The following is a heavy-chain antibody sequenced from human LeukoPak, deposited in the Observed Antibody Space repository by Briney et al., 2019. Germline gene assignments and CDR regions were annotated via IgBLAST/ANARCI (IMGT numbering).Heavy chain of an antibody. J-gene: IGHJ3*02. CDR3: ARGVSSIAAAGDAFDI. Sequence: GGSLRLSCAASGFTVSSNYMGWVRQAPGKGLEWVSVIYSGGSTYYADSVKGRFTISRHNSKNTLYLQMNSLRAEDTAVYYCARGVSSIAAAGDAFDIWGQGTMVTVSS. CDR1: GFTVSSNY. V-gene: IGHV3-53*04. CDR2: IYSGGST. D-gene: IGHD6-13*01.